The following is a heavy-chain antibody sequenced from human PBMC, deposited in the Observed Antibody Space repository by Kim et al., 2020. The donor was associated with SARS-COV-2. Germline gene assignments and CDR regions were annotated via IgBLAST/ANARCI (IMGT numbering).Heavy chain of an antibody. Sequence: GGSLRLSCAASGFTFSSYSMNWVRQAPGKGLEWVSYISSSSSTIYYADSVKGRFTISRDNAKNSLYLQMNSLRDEDTAVYYCARSPVVVVPAACWFDPWGQGTLVTVSS. J-gene: IGHJ5*02. CDR2: ISSSSSTI. CDR1: GFTFSSYS. CDR3: ARSPVVVVPAACWFDP. V-gene: IGHV3-48*02. D-gene: IGHD2-2*01.